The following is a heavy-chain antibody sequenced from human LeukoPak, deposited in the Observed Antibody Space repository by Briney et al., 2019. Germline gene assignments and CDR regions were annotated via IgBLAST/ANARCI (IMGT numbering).Heavy chain of an antibody. V-gene: IGHV5-51*01. CDR2: TYPGDSDT. Sequence: GESLKISCKGSGYIFTSYWIVWVRQMPGNGLEWMGITYPGDSDTRYSPSFQGQVTISADKSISTAYLQWSSLKASDTAMYYCARGTDCSSTSCYNQASYYYYMDVWGKGTTVTVSS. CDR1: GYIFTSYW. CDR3: ARGTDCSSTSCYNQASYYYYMDV. J-gene: IGHJ6*03. D-gene: IGHD2-2*01.